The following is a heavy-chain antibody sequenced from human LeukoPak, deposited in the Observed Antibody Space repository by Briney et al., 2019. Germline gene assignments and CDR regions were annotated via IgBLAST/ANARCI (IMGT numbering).Heavy chain of an antibody. Sequence: PSETLSLTCTVSGGSISSGDYYWSWIRQPPGKGLEWIGYIYYSGSTYYNPSLKSRVTISVDTSKNQFSLKLSSVTAADTAVYYCARHVRSIAARPRGWFDPWGQGTLVTVSS. D-gene: IGHD6-6*01. J-gene: IGHJ5*02. CDR1: GGSISSGDYY. CDR2: IYYSGST. V-gene: IGHV4-30-4*08. CDR3: ARHVRSIAARPRGWFDP.